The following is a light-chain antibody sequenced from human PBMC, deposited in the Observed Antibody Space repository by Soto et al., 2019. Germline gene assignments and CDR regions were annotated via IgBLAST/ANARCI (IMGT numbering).Light chain of an antibody. CDR1: QSLSSSS. Sequence: EIVLTQSPGTLSMSPGERATLSCRASQSLSSSSLAWYQQKPGQAPRLLISAAYSRAADTPGRFSGSASATDFPLTINRLAHEDFAVYYCQQYDRSPRTFGQGTKVDIK. V-gene: IGKV3-20*01. CDR2: AAY. J-gene: IGKJ1*01. CDR3: QQYDRSPRT.